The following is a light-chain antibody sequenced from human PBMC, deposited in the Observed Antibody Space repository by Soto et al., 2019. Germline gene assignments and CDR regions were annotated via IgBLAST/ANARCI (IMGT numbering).Light chain of an antibody. J-gene: IGKJ1*01. CDR3: QQYGGSPRT. CDR2: GAS. CDR1: QSVTNNY. Sequence: EIVLTQAPGALSLSPGERATLFCRASQSVTNNYLAWYQQKPGQAPRLLIHGASNRATGIPDRFSGSGSGTDFTLTITRLEPEDFAVYYCQQYGGSPRTFGQGTKVDI. V-gene: IGKV3-20*01.